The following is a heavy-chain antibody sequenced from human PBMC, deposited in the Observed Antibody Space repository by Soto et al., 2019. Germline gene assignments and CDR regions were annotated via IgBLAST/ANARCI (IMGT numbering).Heavy chain of an antibody. CDR3: AKEGGDGDNDWYYYGMDV. CDR2: ISGSGGST. CDR1: GFTFSSYA. D-gene: IGHD4-17*01. V-gene: IGHV3-23*01. J-gene: IGHJ6*02. Sequence: EVQLLESGGGLVQPGGSLRLSCAASGFTFSSYAMSWVRQAPGKGLEWVSAISGSGGSTYYADSVKGRFTISRDNSKNTLYLQMNSLRAEDTAVYYCAKEGGDGDNDWYYYGMDVWGQGTTVTVSS.